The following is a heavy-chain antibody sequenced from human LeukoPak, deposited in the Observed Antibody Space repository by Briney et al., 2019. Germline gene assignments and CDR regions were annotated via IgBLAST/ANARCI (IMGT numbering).Heavy chain of an antibody. V-gene: IGHV3-30-3*01. CDR3: ARDPYSYGYNIDY. D-gene: IGHD5-18*01. J-gene: IGHJ4*02. CDR2: ISYDGSNK. Sequence: GGSLRLSCAASGFTFSSYAMSWVRQAPGKGLEWVAVISYDGSNKYYADSVKGRFTISRDNSKNTLYLQMNSLRAEDTAVYYCARDPYSYGYNIDYWGQGTPVTVSS. CDR1: GFTFSSYA.